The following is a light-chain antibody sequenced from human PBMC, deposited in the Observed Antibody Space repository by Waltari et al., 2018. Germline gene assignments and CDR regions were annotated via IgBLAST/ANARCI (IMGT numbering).Light chain of an antibody. J-gene: IGLJ3*02. CDR2: DVS. Sequence: QSALTQPASVSGSPGQSITIFCTGTKSDVGFYNYVSWYQQHPGKAPKVIIYDVSQRPSGISNRLSGSKSGNTASLTISGLQADDEADYYCKSYTGTGSWVFGGGTKLTVL. CDR3: KSYTGTGSWV. CDR1: KSDVGFYNY. V-gene: IGLV2-14*03.